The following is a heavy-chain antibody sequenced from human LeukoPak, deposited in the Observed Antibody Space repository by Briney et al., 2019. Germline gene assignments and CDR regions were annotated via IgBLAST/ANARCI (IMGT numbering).Heavy chain of an antibody. Sequence: GGSLRLSCTASGFAFSDYNMNWVRRAPGKGLEWVASISSDSSYIFYSDSLRGRFTISRDNAKNPLNLQMTSLRAEDTAVYYCASPRDYCRTTDSCYIAFDIWGQGTVVTASS. J-gene: IGHJ3*02. CDR3: ASPRDYCRTTDSCYIAFDI. D-gene: IGHD2-2*02. V-gene: IGHV3-21*01. CDR1: GFAFSDYN. CDR2: ISSDSSYI.